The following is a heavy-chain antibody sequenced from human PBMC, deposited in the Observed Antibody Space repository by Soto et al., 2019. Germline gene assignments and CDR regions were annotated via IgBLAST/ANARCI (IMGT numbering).Heavy chain of an antibody. CDR3: AKWAGGFDY. CDR2: ISYDGSYK. J-gene: IGHJ4*02. CDR1: GFTFSSYG. V-gene: IGHV3-30*18. Sequence: QVQLVESGGGVVQPGRSLRLSCASSGFTFSSYGMHWVRQAPGKGLEWVAVISYDGSYKYYADSVKGRFTISRDNSKNTLYPQMNSLRAEDTALYYCAKWAGGFDYWGQGTLVTVSS.